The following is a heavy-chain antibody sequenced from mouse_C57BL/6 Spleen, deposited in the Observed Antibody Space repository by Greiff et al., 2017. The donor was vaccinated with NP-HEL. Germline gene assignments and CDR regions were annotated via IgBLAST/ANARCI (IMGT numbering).Heavy chain of an antibody. CDR3: ARETGSSGYQFAY. CDR1: GYAFSSSW. Sequence: QVQLKESGPELVKPGASVKISCKASGYAFSSSWMNWVKQRPGKGLEWIGRISPGDGDTNYNGKFKGKATLTADKSSSTAYLQLSSLTSEDSAVYFCARETGSSGYQFAYWGQGTLVTVSA. V-gene: IGHV1-82*01. CDR2: ISPGDGDT. J-gene: IGHJ3*01. D-gene: IGHD3-2*02.